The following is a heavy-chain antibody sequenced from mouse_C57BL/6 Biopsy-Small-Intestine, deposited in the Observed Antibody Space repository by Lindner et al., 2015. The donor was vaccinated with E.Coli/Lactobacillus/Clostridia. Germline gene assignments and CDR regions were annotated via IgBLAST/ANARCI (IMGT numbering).Heavy chain of an antibody. Sequence: VQLQESGAEVMKPGASVKLSCKASGYTFTEYTIHWVKQRSGQGLEWIGWFYPGSGSIKYNEKFKDKATLTADKSSSTVYMELSRLTSEDSAVYFCARHEDLYSNYEFWFAYWGQGTLVTVSA. V-gene: IGHV1-62-2*01. CDR2: FYPGSGSI. J-gene: IGHJ3*01. D-gene: IGHD2-5*01. CDR3: ARHEDLYSNYEFWFAY. CDR1: GYTFTEYT.